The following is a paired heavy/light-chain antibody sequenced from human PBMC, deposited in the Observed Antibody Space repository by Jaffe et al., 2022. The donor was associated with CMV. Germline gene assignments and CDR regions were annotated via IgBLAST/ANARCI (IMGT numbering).Heavy chain of an antibody. Sequence: QVQLVQSGAEVKKPGSSVKVSCKASGGTFSSYAISWVRQAPGQGLEWMGRIIPILGIANYAQKFQGRVTITADKSTSTAYMELSSLRSEDTAVYYCARDSIQLWLDGTEEFDYWGQGTLVTVSS. CDR3: ARDSIQLWLDGTEEFDY. V-gene: IGHV1-69*09. CDR2: IIPILGIA. J-gene: IGHJ4*02. D-gene: IGHD5-18*01. CDR1: GGTFSSYA.
Light chain of an antibody. CDR2: GAS. V-gene: IGKV3-20*01. CDR1: QSVSSSY. J-gene: IGKJ3*01. CDR3: QQYGSSSFT. Sequence: EIVLTQSPGTLSLSPGERATLSCRASQSVSSSYLAWYQQKPGQAPRLLIYGASSRATGIPDRFSGSGSGTDFTLTISRLEPEDFAVYYCQQYGSSSFTFGPGTKVDIK.